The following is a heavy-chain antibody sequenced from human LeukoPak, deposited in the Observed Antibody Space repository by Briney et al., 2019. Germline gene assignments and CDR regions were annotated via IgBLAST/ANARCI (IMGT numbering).Heavy chain of an antibody. J-gene: IGHJ5*02. Sequence: SETLSLTCAVYGGSFSGYYWSWIRQPPGKGLEWIGEINHSGSTNYNPSLKSRVTISVDTSKNQFSLKLSSVTAADTAVYYCARRGANWFDPWGQGTLVTVSS. V-gene: IGHV4-34*01. CDR1: GGSFSGYY. D-gene: IGHD3-10*01. CDR2: INHSGST. CDR3: ARRGANWFDP.